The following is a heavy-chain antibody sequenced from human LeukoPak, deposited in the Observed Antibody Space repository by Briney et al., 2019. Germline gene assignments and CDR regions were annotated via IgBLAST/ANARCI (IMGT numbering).Heavy chain of an antibody. CDR2: IIPIFGTA. J-gene: IGHJ5*02. V-gene: IGHV1-69*13. CDR3: ARAPIAAAGLDP. D-gene: IGHD6-13*01. CDR1: GGTFSSYA. Sequence: GASVKVSCKASGGTFSSYAISWVRQAPGQGLEWMGGIIPIFGTANYAQKFQGRVTITADESTSTAYMELSSLRSEDTAVYHCARAPIAAAGLDPWGQGTLVTVSS.